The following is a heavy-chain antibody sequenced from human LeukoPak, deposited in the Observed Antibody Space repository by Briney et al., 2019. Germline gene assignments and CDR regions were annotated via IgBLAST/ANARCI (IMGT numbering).Heavy chain of an antibody. CDR1: GFTFSSYS. D-gene: IGHD2-21*02. Sequence: GGSLRLSCAASGFTFSSYSMNWVRQAPGKGLEWVSSISSSSSYIYYADSVKGRFTISRDNAKNSLYLQMNSLRAEDTAVYYCARDQHIVVVTAVPENWFDPWGQGTLVTVSS. CDR2: ISSSSSYI. CDR3: ARDQHIVVVTAVPENWFDP. J-gene: IGHJ5*02. V-gene: IGHV3-21*01.